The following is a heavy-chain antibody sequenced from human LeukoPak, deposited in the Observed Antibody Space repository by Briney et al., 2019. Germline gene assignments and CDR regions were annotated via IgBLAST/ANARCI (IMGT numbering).Heavy chain of an antibody. V-gene: IGHV4-34*01. D-gene: IGHD2-15*01. CDR3: ARPQPPVCGGSCYSRGRAFDI. Sequence: TSETLSLTCAVYGGSFSGYYWSWIRQPPGKGLEWIGEINHSGSTNYNPSLRSRVTISVDTSKNQFSLKLSSVTAADTAVYYCARPQPPVCGGSCYSRGRAFDIWGQGTMVTVSS. CDR1: GGSFSGYY. J-gene: IGHJ3*02. CDR2: INHSGST.